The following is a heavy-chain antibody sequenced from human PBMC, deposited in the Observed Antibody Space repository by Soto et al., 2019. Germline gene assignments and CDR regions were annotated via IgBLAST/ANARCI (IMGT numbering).Heavy chain of an antibody. CDR3: ARHRQITMSPYYFDY. V-gene: IGHV4-39*01. Sequence: PSETLSLTCTVSGGSISSSSYYWGWIRQPPGKGLEWIGSIYYSGSTYYNPSLKSRVTISVDTSKNQFSLKLSSVTAADTAVYYCARHRQITMSPYYFDYWGQGTLVTVSS. CDR2: IYYSGST. J-gene: IGHJ4*02. CDR1: GGSISSSSYY. D-gene: IGHD3-22*01.